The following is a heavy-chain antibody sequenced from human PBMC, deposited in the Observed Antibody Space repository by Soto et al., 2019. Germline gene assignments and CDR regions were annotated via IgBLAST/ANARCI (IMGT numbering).Heavy chain of an antibody. Sequence: SETLSLTCTVSGGSVSSDNYFWSWIRQPPGKGLEWIGYTYYSGNSKYNPSFKSRVTISIDTSRNQFSLKLSSVTAADTAVYYCARDILTGGLSYGMDVWGQGTTVTVSS. CDR1: GGSVSSDNYF. D-gene: IGHD3-9*01. J-gene: IGHJ6*02. V-gene: IGHV4-61*01. CDR3: ARDILTGGLSYGMDV. CDR2: TYYSGNS.